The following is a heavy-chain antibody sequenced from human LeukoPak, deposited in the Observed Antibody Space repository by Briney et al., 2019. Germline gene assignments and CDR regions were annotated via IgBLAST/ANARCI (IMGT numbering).Heavy chain of an antibody. CDR2: ISYDGSNK. D-gene: IGHD5-18*01. Sequence: PGRSLRLSCAASGFTFSSYAMHWVRQAPGKGLEWVAVISYDGSNKYYADSVKGRFTISRDNSKNTLYLQMNSLRAGDTAVYYCARDKNTAMAFDYWGQGTLVTVSS. J-gene: IGHJ4*02. CDR1: GFTFSSYA. CDR3: ARDKNTAMAFDY. V-gene: IGHV3-30*04.